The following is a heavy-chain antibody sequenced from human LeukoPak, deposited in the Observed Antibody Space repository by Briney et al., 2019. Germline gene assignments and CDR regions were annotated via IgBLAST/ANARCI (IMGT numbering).Heavy chain of an antibody. J-gene: IGHJ4*02. CDR2: ISAYNGNT. D-gene: IGHD4-11*01. V-gene: IGHV1-18*01. CDR3: ARDYSNADYFDY. CDR1: GYTFTSYG. Sequence: ASVKVSCKASGYTFTSYGISWVRQAPGQGLEWMGWISAYNGNTNHAQKLQGRVTMTTDTSTSTAYMELRSLRSDDTAVYYCARDYSNADYFDYWGQGTLVTVSS.